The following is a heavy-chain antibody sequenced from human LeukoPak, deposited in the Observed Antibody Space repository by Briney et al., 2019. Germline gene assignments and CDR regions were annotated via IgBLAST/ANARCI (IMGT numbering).Heavy chain of an antibody. CDR3: ARGRYSAGDNWFDP. Sequence: SETLSLTCTVSGGSISSYYWSWIRQPPGKGLEWIGYIYYTGSTNYNPSLKSRVTMLIDTSKNQFSLKLSSVTAADTAVYYCARGRYSAGDNWFDPWGQGTLVTVSS. CDR2: IYYTGST. CDR1: GGSISSYY. V-gene: IGHV4-59*01. J-gene: IGHJ5*02. D-gene: IGHD3-9*01.